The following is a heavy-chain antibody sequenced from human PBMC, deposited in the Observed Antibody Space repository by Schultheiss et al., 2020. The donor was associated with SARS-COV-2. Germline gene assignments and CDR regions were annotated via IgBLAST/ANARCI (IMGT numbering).Heavy chain of an antibody. CDR2: IYWDDDQ. D-gene: IGHD5-18*01. V-gene: IGHV2-5*02. CDR3: AHRGFSYGNFDY. Sequence: SGPTLVKPTQTLTLTCTFSGFSLNTSGVGVGWIRQPPGKALEWLALIYWDDDQRSSPSLKSRLTITKDTSKNQVVLTLTNMDPVDTATYYCAHRGFSYGNFDYWGQGTLVTVSS. CDR1: GFSLNTSGVG. J-gene: IGHJ4*02.